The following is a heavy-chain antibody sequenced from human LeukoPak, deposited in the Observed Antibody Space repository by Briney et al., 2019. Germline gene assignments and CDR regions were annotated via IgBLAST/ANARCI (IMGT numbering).Heavy chain of an antibody. Sequence: SETLSLTCTVSGGSISSYYWSWIRQPPGKGLEWIGYIYYSGNTNYNPSLKSRVTISVDTSKNQFSLKLSSVTAADTAVYYCARSPNSGYDPFDYWGQGTLVTVSS. V-gene: IGHV4-59*08. CDR3: ARSPNSGYDPFDY. CDR1: GGSISSYY. J-gene: IGHJ4*02. D-gene: IGHD5-12*01. CDR2: IYYSGNT.